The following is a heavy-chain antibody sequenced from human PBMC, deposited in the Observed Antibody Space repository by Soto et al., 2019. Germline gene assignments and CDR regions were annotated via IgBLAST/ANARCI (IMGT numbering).Heavy chain of an antibody. CDR1: GYTFTGYY. Sequence: ASVKVSCKASGYTFTGYYMHWVRQAPGQGLEWMGWINPNSGGTNYAQKFQGWVTMTRDTSISTAYMELSRLRSDDTAVYYCAIGSQVGVVTYYYYYGMDFWGQGSTVTVSS. D-gene: IGHD3-3*01. CDR3: AIGSQVGVVTYYYYYGMDF. J-gene: IGHJ6*02. CDR2: INPNSGGT. V-gene: IGHV1-2*04.